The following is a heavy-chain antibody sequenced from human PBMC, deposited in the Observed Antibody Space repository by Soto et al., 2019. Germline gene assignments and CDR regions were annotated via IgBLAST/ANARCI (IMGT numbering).Heavy chain of an antibody. V-gene: IGHV3-9*01. CDR2: ISWNSGSI. D-gene: IGHD6-19*01. J-gene: IGHJ1*01. Sequence: EVQLVESGVGLVQPGMSLRLSCAASGFTFDDYAMHWVRQAPGKGLEWVSGISWNSGSIGYADSVKGRFTISRDNAKNSLYLQMNSLRAEDTAVYYCAKGIAVAGTVFPAEYFQHWGQGTLVTVSS. CDR3: AKGIAVAGTVFPAEYFQH. CDR1: GFTFDDYA.